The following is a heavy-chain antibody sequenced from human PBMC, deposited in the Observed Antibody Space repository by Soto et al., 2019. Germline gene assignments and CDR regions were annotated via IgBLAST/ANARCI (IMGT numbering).Heavy chain of an antibody. D-gene: IGHD2-2*01. V-gene: IGHV4-4*02. CDR1: SGSISSSNW. J-gene: IGHJ4*02. CDR2: IYHSGST. Sequence: QVQLQESGPGLVKPSGTLSLTCAVSSGSISSSNWWSWVRQPPGKGLEWIGEIYHSGSTNYNPSLNSRGTISGDKAKNQYALKLSSGTAADTAVYYCARDLPYGSSTSCYRGGCDYWGQGTLVTVAS. CDR3: ARDLPYGSSTSCYRGGCDY.